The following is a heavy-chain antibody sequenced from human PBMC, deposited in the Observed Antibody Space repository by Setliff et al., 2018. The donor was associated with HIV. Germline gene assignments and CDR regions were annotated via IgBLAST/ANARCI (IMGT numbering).Heavy chain of an antibody. J-gene: IGHJ6*03. CDR1: GYSISNGYY. CDR2: IFHTGIA. V-gene: IGHV4-38-2*01. Sequence: KPSETLSLTCAVSGYSISNGYYWVWIRQPPGKGLEWIGLIFHTGIAYYNPSLQSRVTISVDTSKNQFSLRLSSVAAADTAVYYCTRADSKGLTGYCYMDVWGKGTTVTVSS. D-gene: IGHD4-4*01. CDR3: TRADSKGLTGYCYMDV.